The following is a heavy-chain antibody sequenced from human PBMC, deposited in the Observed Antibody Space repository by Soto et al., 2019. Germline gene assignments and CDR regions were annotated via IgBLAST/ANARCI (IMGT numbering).Heavy chain of an antibody. CDR2: IIPIFGTA. J-gene: IGHJ6*02. D-gene: IGHD3-22*01. CDR1: GGTFSSYA. CDR3: SWDDSSGYPARGAPRYYYYGMDV. V-gene: IGHV1-69*13. Sequence: SVKVSCKASGGTFSSYAISWVRQAPGQGLEWMGGIIPIFGTANYAQKFQGRVTITADESTSTAYMELSSLRSEDTAVYYCSWDDSSGYPARGAPRYYYYGMDVWGQGTTVTVSS.